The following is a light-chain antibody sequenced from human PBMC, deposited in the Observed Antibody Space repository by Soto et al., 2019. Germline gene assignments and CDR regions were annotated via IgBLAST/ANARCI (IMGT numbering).Light chain of an antibody. V-gene: IGLV9-49*01. Sequence: QSVLTQPPSASASLGASVTLTCTLSSGYSNYKVDWYQQRPGKGPGFVMRVGTGGIVGSKGDGIPDRFSVLGSGLNRYLTIKNIQEEDESDYHCGADHGSGSNFVEPGVFGGGTKLTVL. CDR3: GADHGSGSNFVEPGV. CDR2: VGTGGIVG. J-gene: IGLJ2*01. CDR1: SGYSNYK.